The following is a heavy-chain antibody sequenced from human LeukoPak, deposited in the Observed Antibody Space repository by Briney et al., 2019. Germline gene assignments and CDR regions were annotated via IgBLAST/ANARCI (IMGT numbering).Heavy chain of an antibody. J-gene: IGHJ4*02. D-gene: IGHD3-10*01. V-gene: IGHV1-18*01. CDR2: ISPFNGKT. CDR3: ARGGSGSYFAY. CDR1: GDTFINQA. Sequence: ASVKVSCTASGDTFINQAMSWVRQAPGQGLDWMGWISPFNGKTDYAQTFQGTLTMTTDASTSADHMELRSLSPADTAIYYCARGGSGSYFAYWGQGPLVAVSS.